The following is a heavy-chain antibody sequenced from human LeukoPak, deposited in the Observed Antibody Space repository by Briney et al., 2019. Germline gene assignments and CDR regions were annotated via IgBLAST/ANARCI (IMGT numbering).Heavy chain of an antibody. CDR1: GFTFSNAW. CDR2: IKSKTDGGTT. D-gene: IGHD3-16*02. V-gene: IGHV3-15*01. CDR3: TTGDDYVWGSYRYSSPPDY. Sequence: GGSLRLSCAASGFTFSNAWMSWVRQAPGKGLEWVGRIKSKTDGGTTDYAAPVKGRFTISRDDSKNTLYLQMNSLKTEDAAVYYCTTGDDYVWGSYRYSSPPDYWGQGTLVTVSS. J-gene: IGHJ4*02.